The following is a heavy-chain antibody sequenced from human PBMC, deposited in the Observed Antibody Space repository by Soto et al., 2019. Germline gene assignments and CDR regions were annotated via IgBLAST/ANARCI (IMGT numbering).Heavy chain of an antibody. V-gene: IGHV1-69*13. CDR1: GYTFTSYD. Sequence: ASVKVSCKASGYTFTSYDINWVRQATGQGLEWMGGIIPIFGKADYAQKFQGRVTITADESTNTAYMELSSLRSEDTAVYYCARNVDTAMGYWGQGTLVTVSS. CDR3: ARNVDTAMGY. D-gene: IGHD5-18*01. CDR2: IIPIFGKA. J-gene: IGHJ4*02.